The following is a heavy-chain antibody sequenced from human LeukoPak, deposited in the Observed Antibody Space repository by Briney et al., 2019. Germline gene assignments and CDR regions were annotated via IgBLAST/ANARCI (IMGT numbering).Heavy chain of an antibody. J-gene: IGHJ6*03. CDR1: GFTFDDYG. Sequence: PGGSLRLSCAASGFTFDDYGMSWVRQAPGKGLEWIGEIYHDGSTNYNPSLKSRVTISVDKSKSQFSLRLTSVTAADTAVYYCASNGYYCIEVWGNGTTATVSS. V-gene: IGHV4-4*02. CDR3: ASNGYYCIEV. D-gene: IGHD2-8*01. CDR2: IYHDGST.